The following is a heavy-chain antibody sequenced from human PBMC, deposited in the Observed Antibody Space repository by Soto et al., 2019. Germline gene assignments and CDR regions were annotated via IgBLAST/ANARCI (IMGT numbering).Heavy chain of an antibody. CDR1: GLRLSDYA. V-gene: IGHV3-23*01. D-gene: IGHD1-26*01. CDR3: AKDGRRVVPTLSWLDS. Sequence: EVQLMESGGGLVQPGGSLRLSCVVSGLRLSDYALSWVRQAPGKGLEWVSAVSGSGGTTYYADSVKGRVTISRDNSKNTQYMQKNGLRVEDTAKYFCAKDGRRVVPTLSWLDSWGQGTQVTVTS. J-gene: IGHJ5*01. CDR2: VSGSGGTT.